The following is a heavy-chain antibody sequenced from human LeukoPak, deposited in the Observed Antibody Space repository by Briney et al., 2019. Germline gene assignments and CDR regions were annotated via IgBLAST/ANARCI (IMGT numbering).Heavy chain of an antibody. J-gene: IGHJ6*04. Sequence: GGSLRLSCAASGFTFSTYEMNWVRQAPGKGLEWVSYISNGDGTIKYADSVRGRFTISRDNAKNSLYLQMNSLRVEDTAVYYCAELGITTIGGVWGKGTTVTISS. CDR3: AELGITTIGGV. D-gene: IGHD3-10*02. CDR2: ISNGDGTI. V-gene: IGHV3-48*03. CDR1: GFTFSTYE.